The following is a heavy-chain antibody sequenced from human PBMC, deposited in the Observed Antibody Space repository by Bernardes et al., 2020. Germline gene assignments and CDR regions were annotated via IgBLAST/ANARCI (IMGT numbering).Heavy chain of an antibody. CDR1: GGSISPYY. Sequence: SETLSLTCTVSGGSISPYYWSWVRQPPGKGLEWIGYIFYSGSTNYNPSLKSRVTISVDTSKNRFSLRLSSVTAADTAVYYCARGFWDGCWWFDPWGQGTLVTVSS. D-gene: IGHD3-3*01. J-gene: IGHJ5*02. CDR3: ARGFWDGCWWFDP. V-gene: IGHV4-59*08. CDR2: IFYSGST.